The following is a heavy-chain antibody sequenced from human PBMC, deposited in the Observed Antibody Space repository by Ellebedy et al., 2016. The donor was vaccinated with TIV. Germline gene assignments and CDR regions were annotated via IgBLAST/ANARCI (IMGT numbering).Heavy chain of an antibody. CDR1: GGSISSYY. V-gene: IGHV4-59*13. Sequence: SETLSLXXTVSGGSISSYYWSWIRQPPGKGLEWIGYIYYSGSTNYNPSLKSRVTISVDTSKNQFSLKLSSVTAADTAVYYCARASWDPPDAFDIWGQGTMVTVSS. D-gene: IGHD1-26*01. CDR3: ARASWDPPDAFDI. J-gene: IGHJ3*02. CDR2: IYYSGST.